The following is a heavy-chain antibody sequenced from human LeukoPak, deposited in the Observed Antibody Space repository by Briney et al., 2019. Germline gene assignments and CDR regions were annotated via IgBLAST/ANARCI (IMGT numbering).Heavy chain of an antibody. CDR2: ISSSGSTI. V-gene: IGHV3-48*03. CDR1: GFTFSSYE. Sequence: GGSLRLSCAASGFTFSSYEMNWVRQAPGKGLEWVSYISSSGSTIYYADSVKGRFTISRDNAKNSLYPQINSLGAEDTAVYYCARNQIPGYSSGWYRNWFDPWGQGTLVTVSS. D-gene: IGHD6-19*01. CDR3: ARNQIPGYSSGWYRNWFDP. J-gene: IGHJ5*02.